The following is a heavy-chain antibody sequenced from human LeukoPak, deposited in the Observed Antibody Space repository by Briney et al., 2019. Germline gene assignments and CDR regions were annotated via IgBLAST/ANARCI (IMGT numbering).Heavy chain of an antibody. Sequence: SETLSLTCTVSGGSISGYYWSWIRQPPGKGLEWIGYIYNSGITNYNPSLKSRVTISVDTSKNHFSLKLSSVTAADTAVYYCAREPCSGGSCYWFDYWGQGTLVTVSS. CDR2: IYNSGIT. CDR3: AREPCSGGSCYWFDY. J-gene: IGHJ4*02. V-gene: IGHV4-59*01. CDR1: GGSISGYY. D-gene: IGHD2-15*01.